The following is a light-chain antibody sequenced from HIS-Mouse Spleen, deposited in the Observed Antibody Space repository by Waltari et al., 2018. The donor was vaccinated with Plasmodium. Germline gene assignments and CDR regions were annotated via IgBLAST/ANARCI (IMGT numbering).Light chain of an antibody. Sequence: QSALTQPRSVSGSPGQSVTIPCTGTSSDVGGYNYVSWYQQHPAKAPNLMIYDVRKRPSGVPDRFSGSKSGNTASLTISGLQAEDEADYYCCSYAGSYTWVFGGGTKLTVL. V-gene: IGLV2-11*01. CDR2: DVR. CDR3: CSYAGSYTWV. CDR1: SSDVGGYNY. J-gene: IGLJ2*01.